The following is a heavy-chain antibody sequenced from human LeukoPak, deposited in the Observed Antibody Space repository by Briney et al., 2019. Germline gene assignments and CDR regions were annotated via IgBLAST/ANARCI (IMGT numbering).Heavy chain of an antibody. J-gene: IGHJ4*02. Sequence: GRSLRLSCAASGFTFSNAWMSWVRQAPGKGLEWVGRIKSKTDGGTTDYAAPVKGRFTISRDDSKNTVYLQMNSLKTEDTAVYYCTTSGGTTTRFADYWGQGNLVSVSS. CDR2: IKSKTDGGTT. V-gene: IGHV3-15*01. CDR1: GFTFSNAW. D-gene: IGHD2/OR15-2a*01. CDR3: TTSGGTTTRFADY.